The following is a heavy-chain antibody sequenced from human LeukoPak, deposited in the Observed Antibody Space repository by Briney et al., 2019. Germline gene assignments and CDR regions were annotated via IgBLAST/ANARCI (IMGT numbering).Heavy chain of an antibody. V-gene: IGHV1-8*01. CDR2: MYPNSGNT. J-gene: IGHJ6*02. CDR1: GYTFTSYD. D-gene: IGHD2-2*01. CDR3: ASVLSYCSSTSCYEFKNYYYYGMDV. Sequence: ASVKVSCKSSGYTFTSYDINWVRQATGQGLGWMGWMYPNSGNTCYAHKFQGRVTMTRNTSISTAYMELSSLRSEDTAVYYCASVLSYCSSTSCYEFKNYYYYGMDVWGQGTTVTVSS.